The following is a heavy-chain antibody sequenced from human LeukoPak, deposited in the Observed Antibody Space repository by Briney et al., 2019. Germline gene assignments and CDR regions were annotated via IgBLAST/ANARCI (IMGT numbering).Heavy chain of an antibody. CDR1: GFTFSTYS. Sequence: GGSLRLSCAASGFTFSTYSMNWVRQAPGKGLEWVSCISGSSSYIYYADSVKGRFTVSRDNSKNSLYLQMGSLRAEDTAVYYCATPPPPQGDGMDVWGQGTTVTVSS. J-gene: IGHJ6*02. CDR2: ISGSSSYI. V-gene: IGHV3-21*04. CDR3: ATPPPPQGDGMDV. D-gene: IGHD1-26*01.